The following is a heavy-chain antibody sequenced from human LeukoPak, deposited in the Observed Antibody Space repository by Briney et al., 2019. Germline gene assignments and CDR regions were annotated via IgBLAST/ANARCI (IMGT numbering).Heavy chain of an antibody. J-gene: IGHJ5*02. D-gene: IGHD6-19*01. CDR3: AIGYSSGWSRGWWFDP. V-gene: IGHV1-46*01. CDR2: INPSGGST. Sequence: GASVKVSCKASGYTFTSYYMHWVRQAPGQGLEWMGIINPSGGSTSYAQKFQGRVTMTRDTSTSTVYMELSSLRSEDTAVYYCAIGYSSGWSRGWWFDPWGQGTLVTVSS. CDR1: GYTFTSYY.